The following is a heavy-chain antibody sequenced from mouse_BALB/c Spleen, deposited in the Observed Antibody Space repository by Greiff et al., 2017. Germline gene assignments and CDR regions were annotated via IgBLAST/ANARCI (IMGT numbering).Heavy chain of an antibody. V-gene: IGHV1-18*01. J-gene: IGHJ3*01. CDR1: GYSFTGYT. Sequence: DVQLQESGPELVKPGASMKISCKASGYSFTGYTMNWVKQSHGKNLEWIGLINPYNGGTIYNQKFKGKATLTVDKSSSTAYMELRSLTSEDTAVYYCAREVRRGSWFAYWGQGTLVTVSA. CDR3: AREVRRGSWFAY. CDR2: INPYNGGT. D-gene: IGHD2-14*01.